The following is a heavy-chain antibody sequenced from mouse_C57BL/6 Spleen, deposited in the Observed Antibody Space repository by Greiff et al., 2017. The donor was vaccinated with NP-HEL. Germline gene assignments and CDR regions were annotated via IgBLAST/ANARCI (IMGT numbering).Heavy chain of an antibody. CDR1: GYTFTSYT. CDR3: ARGAPIAYYFDY. V-gene: IGHV1-4*01. J-gene: IGHJ2*01. Sequence: QVQLKQSGAELARPGASVKMSCKASGYTFTSYTMHWVKQRPGQGLEWIGYINPSSGYTKYNQKFKDKATLTADKSSSTAYMQLSSLTSEDSAVYYCARGAPIAYYFDYWGQGTTLTVSS. D-gene: IGHD3-1*01. CDR2: INPSSGYT.